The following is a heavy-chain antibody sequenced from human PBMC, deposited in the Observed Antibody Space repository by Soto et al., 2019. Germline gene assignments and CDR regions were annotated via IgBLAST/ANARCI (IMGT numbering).Heavy chain of an antibody. J-gene: IGHJ4*02. CDR1: GGTFSSYA. Sequence: SVKVSCKASGGTFSSYAISWVRQAPGQGLEWMGGIIPIFGTANYAQKFQGRVTITADESTSTAYMELSSLRSEDTAVYYCASLKDDYGDLIDYWGQGTLVTVSS. D-gene: IGHD4-17*01. CDR3: ASLKDDYGDLIDY. CDR2: IIPIFGTA. V-gene: IGHV1-69*13.